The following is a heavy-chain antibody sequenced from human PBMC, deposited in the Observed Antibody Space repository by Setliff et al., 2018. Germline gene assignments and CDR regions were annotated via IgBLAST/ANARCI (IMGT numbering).Heavy chain of an antibody. Sequence: SETLSLTCTVSGYSISSGYYWSWIRQPPGKGLEWIGYIYYSGSTYYNPSLKSRVTISVDTSKNQFSLKLSSVTAAETALYYCPVYNTGSSNDHYWGQGTPVTVSS. V-gene: IGHV4-30-4*08. J-gene: IGHJ4*02. CDR3: PVYNTGSSNDHY. D-gene: IGHD2-8*02. CDR2: IYYSGST. CDR1: GYSISSGYY.